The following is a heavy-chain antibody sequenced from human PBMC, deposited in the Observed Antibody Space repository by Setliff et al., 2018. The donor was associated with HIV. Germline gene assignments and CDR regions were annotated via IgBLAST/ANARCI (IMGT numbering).Heavy chain of an antibody. CDR1: GFTFSNNW. CDR2: INGDGSST. Sequence: GGSLRLSCAASGFTFSNNWMHWVRQAPGKGLVWVSRINGDGSSTLYADSVKGRFTISRDNAKNTLYLQMNSLRAEDTAVYYCARNSYFFDSWGQGALVTVSS. CDR3: ARNSYFFDS. J-gene: IGHJ4*02. D-gene: IGHD2-15*01. V-gene: IGHV3-74*01.